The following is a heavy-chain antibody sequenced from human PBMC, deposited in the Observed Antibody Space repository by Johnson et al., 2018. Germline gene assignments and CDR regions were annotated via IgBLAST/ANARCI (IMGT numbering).Heavy chain of an antibody. D-gene: IGHD3-10*01. J-gene: IGHJ6*02. V-gene: IGHV3-33*01. Sequence: QVQLVQSGGGVVQXGRSRRLXCAASGFTFSSSGMHWVRQAPGKGLAWVAVIWYDGSNKYYADSVKGRFTISRDNSKNTLYLQMNSLRAEDTAVYYCARRTRGSGNGMDVWGQGTTVTVSS. CDR1: GFTFSSSG. CDR3: ARRTRGSGNGMDV. CDR2: IWYDGSNK.